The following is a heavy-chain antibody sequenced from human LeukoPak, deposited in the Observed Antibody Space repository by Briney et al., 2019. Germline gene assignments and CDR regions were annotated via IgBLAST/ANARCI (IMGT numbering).Heavy chain of an antibody. J-gene: IGHJ3*02. D-gene: IGHD4-17*01. CDR3: ARDDGDNDAFDI. CDR1: GGSISSYY. V-gene: IGHV4-59*01. CDR2: IYYSGST. Sequence: SETLSLTCTVSGGSISSYYWSWSRQPPGKGLEWIGYIYYSGSTNYNPSLKSRVTISVDTSKNQFSLKLSSVTAADTAVYYCARDDGDNDAFDIWGQGTMVTVSS.